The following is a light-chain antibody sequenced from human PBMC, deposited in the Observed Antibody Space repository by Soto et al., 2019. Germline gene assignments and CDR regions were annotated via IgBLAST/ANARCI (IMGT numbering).Light chain of an antibody. CDR2: GAS. Sequence: DIQMTQSPSSLSASVGDRVTITCRTGQAISTYLNWYQHKPGTAPRLLVYGASRLQSGVPSRFSGSGSGTQFTLTISALQPEDFATYYCQQSHTTTTTFGQGTRVDIK. CDR1: QAISTY. V-gene: IGKV1-39*01. CDR3: QQSHTTTTT. J-gene: IGKJ5*01.